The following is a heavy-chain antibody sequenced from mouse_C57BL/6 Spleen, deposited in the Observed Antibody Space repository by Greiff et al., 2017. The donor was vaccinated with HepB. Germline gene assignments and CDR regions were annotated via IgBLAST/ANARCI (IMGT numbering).Heavy chain of an antibody. CDR2: IDPENGDT. V-gene: IGHV14-4*01. CDR1: GFNIKDDY. Sequence: EVKLVESGAELVRPGASVKLSCTASGFNIKDDYMHWVKQRPEQGLEWIGWIDPENGDTEYASKFQGKATITADTSSNTAYLQLSSLTSEDTAVYYCTTSGSNYEYFDVWGTGTTVTVSS. CDR3: TTSGSNYEYFDV. J-gene: IGHJ1*03. D-gene: IGHD2-5*01.